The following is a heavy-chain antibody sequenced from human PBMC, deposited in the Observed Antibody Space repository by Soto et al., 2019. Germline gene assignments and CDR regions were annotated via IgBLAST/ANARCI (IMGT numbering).Heavy chain of an antibody. CDR3: TRLNQLLRRVDRPFDY. D-gene: IGHD2-2*01. CDR1: GFTFSGSA. J-gene: IGHJ4*02. CDR2: IRSKANSYAT. Sequence: GGSLRLSCAASGFTFSGSAMHWVRQASGKGLEWVGRIRSKANSYATAYAASVKGRFTISRDDSKNTAYLQMNSLKTEDTAVYYCTRLNQLLRRVDRPFDYWGQGTLVTVSS. V-gene: IGHV3-73*01.